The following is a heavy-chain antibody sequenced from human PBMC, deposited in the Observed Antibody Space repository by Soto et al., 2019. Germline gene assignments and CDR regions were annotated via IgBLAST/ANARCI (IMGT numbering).Heavy chain of an antibody. Sequence: GGSLRLSCAASGFTFSSCSMNWVRQAPGKGLEWVSSISSSSSYIYYADSVKGRFTISRDNAKNSLYLQMNSLRAEDTAVYYCARVAGRYSYGPANYWGQGTLVTSPQ. D-gene: IGHD5-18*01. V-gene: IGHV3-21*01. CDR3: ARVAGRYSYGPANY. CDR2: ISSSSSYI. J-gene: IGHJ4*02. CDR1: GFTFSSCS.